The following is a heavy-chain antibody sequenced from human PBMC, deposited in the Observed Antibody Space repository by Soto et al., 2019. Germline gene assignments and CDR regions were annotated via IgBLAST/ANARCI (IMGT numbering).Heavy chain of an antibody. D-gene: IGHD3-22*01. V-gene: IGHV3-30*18. Sequence: QVHLAESGGGVVQPGRSLRLSCAGSGFTFSSYAMHWVRQAPGKGLEWVAVISNDGSYKYYADSLKGRFIISRDNSKNTLYLQMNSLRAEDTAVYYCANDLYDYDSRLDDYWGQGTLVSVSS. CDR2: ISNDGSYK. CDR3: ANDLYDYDSRLDDY. J-gene: IGHJ4*02. CDR1: GFTFSSYA.